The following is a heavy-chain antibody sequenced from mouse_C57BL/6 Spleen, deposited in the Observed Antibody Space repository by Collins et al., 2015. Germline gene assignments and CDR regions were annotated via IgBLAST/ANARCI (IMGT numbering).Heavy chain of an antibody. D-gene: IGHD1-1*01. CDR2: ILPGGGST. Sequence: FTGYWIEWVKQRPGHGLEWIGEILPGGGSTNYNEKFKGKATFTADTSSNTAYMQLSSLTTEDSAIYYCARGSSYWFAYWGQGTLVTVSA. J-gene: IGHJ3*01. V-gene: IGHV1-9*01. CDR1: FTGYW. CDR3: ARGSSYWFAY.